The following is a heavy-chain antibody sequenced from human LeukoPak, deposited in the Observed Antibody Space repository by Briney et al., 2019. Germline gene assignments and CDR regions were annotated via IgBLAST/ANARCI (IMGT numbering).Heavy chain of an antibody. CDR2: INHSRLT. CDR3: ARGFRTIFGVVTRTFDY. D-gene: IGHD3-3*01. V-gene: IGHV4-34*01. CDR1: GGSFSGYY. J-gene: IGHJ4*02. Sequence: PSEXLSLTCAVYGGSFSGYYWSWLRQPPGRGLEWIGEINHSRLTNYHPSLNTRLTISVDTFHHQFSLKLSSVTAADTAVYYCARGFRTIFGVVTRTFDYWGQGTLVTVSS.